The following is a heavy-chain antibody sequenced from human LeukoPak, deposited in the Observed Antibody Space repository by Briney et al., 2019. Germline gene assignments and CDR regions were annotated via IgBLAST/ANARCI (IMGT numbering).Heavy chain of an antibody. CDR1: GGSITSDY. CDR3: ARADESLAYGMDV. V-gene: IGHV4-59*08. J-gene: IGHJ6*02. Sequence: PSETLSLTCTLSGGSITSDYWSWIRQSPGKGLEWIGYFSYSGSTHYSPSLTSRVAILVDTSRNQLSLKLRSVTAADTAIYYCARADESLAYGMDVWGPGTTVIVSS. CDR2: FSYSGST.